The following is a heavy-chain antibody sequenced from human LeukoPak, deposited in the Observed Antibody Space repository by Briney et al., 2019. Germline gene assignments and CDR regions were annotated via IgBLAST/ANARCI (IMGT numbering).Heavy chain of an antibody. CDR3: ARELPLIAALDY. D-gene: IGHD6-25*01. Sequence: GASVKVSCKASGGTFISYAISWVRQAPGQGLEWMGGIIPIFGTANYAQKFQGRVTITADESTSTAYMELSSLRSEDTAVYYCARELPLIAALDYWAREPWSPSPQ. J-gene: IGHJ4*02. CDR1: GGTFISYA. V-gene: IGHV1-69*13. CDR2: IIPIFGTA.